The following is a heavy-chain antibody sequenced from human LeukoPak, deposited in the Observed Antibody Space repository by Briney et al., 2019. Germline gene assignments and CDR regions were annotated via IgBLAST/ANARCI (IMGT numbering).Heavy chain of an antibody. V-gene: IGHV1-3*01. Sequence: ASVKVSCKASGYIFTNYAMHWVRQAPGQRLEWMGWITAGTGNTKYSQKFQGRVTITRDTSASTAYMELSSLRSEDTAVYYCARGSRGYPRYFDYWGQGTLVTVSS. J-gene: IGHJ4*02. CDR1: GYIFTNYA. CDR2: ITAGTGNT. CDR3: ARGSRGYPRYFDY. D-gene: IGHD3-22*01.